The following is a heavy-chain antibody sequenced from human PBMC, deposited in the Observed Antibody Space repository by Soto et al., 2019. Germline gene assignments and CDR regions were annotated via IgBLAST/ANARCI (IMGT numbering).Heavy chain of an antibody. CDR3: ASHGYGGNSGRILYYYYGMDV. J-gene: IGHJ6*02. Sequence: PSETLSLTCTVSGGSISSSSYYWGWIRQPPGKGLEWIGSIYYSGSTYYNPSLKRRVTISVDTSKNQFSLKLSSVTAADTAVYYCASHGYGGNSGRILYYYYGMDVWGQGTTVTVSS. V-gene: IGHV4-39*01. CDR2: IYYSGST. CDR1: GGSISSSSYY. D-gene: IGHD4-17*01.